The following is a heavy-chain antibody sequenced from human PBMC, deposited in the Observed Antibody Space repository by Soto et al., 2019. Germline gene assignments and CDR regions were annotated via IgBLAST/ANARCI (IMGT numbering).Heavy chain of an antibody. V-gene: IGHV4-30-2*01. CDR1: GGSISSGGYS. D-gene: IGHD3-16*02. CDR3: ARGLSVYFDY. CDR2: IYHSGST. Sequence: PSETLSLTCAVSGGSISSGGYSWSWIRQPPGKGLEWIGYIYHSGSTYYNPSLKSRVTISVDRSKNQFSLKLSSVTAADTAVYYCARGLSVYFDYWGQGTLVTVSS. J-gene: IGHJ4*02.